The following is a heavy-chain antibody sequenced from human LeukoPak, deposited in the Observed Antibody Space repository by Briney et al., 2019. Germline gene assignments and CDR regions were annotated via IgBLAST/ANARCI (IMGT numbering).Heavy chain of an antibody. Sequence: PGRSLRLSCAASGFTFSSYGIHWVRQAPGKGLEWVAVISCDGSNKYYADSVKGRFTISRDNSKNTLYLQMNSLRAEDTAVYYCAKDPRLKQQPTVPGLKFDYWGQGTLVTVSS. D-gene: IGHD6-13*01. J-gene: IGHJ4*02. CDR3: AKDPRLKQQPTVPGLKFDY. V-gene: IGHV3-30*18. CDR1: GFTFSSYG. CDR2: ISCDGSNK.